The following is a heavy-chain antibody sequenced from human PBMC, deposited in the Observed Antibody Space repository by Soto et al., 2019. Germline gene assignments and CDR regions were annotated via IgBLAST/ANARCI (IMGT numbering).Heavy chain of an antibody. CDR1: GFTFSSDW. CDR2: IKEDGSKT. Sequence: PGGSLRLSCAASGFTFSSDWMSWVRQAPGKGLEWVANIKEDGSKTYYVDSVKGRFTISRDNAKNSLYLQMNSLRAEDTAVYYCARDGLADLFDYWGQGTLVTVSS. J-gene: IGHJ4*02. D-gene: IGHD6-19*01. CDR3: ARDGLADLFDY. V-gene: IGHV3-7*01.